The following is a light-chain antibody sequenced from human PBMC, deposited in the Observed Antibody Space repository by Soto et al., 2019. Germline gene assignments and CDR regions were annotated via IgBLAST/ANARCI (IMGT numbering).Light chain of an antibody. CDR3: AAWDESPHVV. CDR2: RNN. CDR1: SSNIGGSY. V-gene: IGLV1-47*01. J-gene: IGLJ2*01. Sequence: QTVVTQPPSASGTPGQRVTMSCSGTSSNIGGSYVDWYQQVPGMAPKLLIYRNNQRPSGVPDRFSGSKSGTSASLAISGLRSEDEADYYCAAWDESPHVVFGGGTKLTVL.